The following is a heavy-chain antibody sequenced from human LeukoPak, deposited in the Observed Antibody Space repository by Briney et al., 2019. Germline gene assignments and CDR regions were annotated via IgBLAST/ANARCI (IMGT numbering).Heavy chain of an antibody. Sequence: PSETLSLTCTVSGGSISSYYWSWIRQPVGEGLGWSGRIYTSGNTTYNPPLKSRVTISVDKSKNQFSLKLSSVTAADTAVYYCARVLVGANYYYYYMDVWGKGTTVTVSS. J-gene: IGHJ6*03. CDR2: IYTSGNT. CDR3: ARVLVGANYYYYYMDV. V-gene: IGHV4-4*07. D-gene: IGHD1-26*01. CDR1: GGSISSYY.